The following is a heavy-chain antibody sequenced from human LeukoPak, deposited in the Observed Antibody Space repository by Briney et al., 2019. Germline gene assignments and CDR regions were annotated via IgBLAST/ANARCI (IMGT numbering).Heavy chain of an antibody. CDR2: ISGSSSFI. CDR1: GLTFSTYS. Sequence: GGSLRLSCAASGLTFSTYSMNWVRQAPGKGLEWVSSISGSSSFIYYADSVKGRFTISRDNAKNSLYLQMNSLRAEDTAVYYCAYSSRLYFDYWGQGTLVTVSS. D-gene: IGHD6-13*01. J-gene: IGHJ4*02. V-gene: IGHV3-21*01. CDR3: AYSSRLYFDY.